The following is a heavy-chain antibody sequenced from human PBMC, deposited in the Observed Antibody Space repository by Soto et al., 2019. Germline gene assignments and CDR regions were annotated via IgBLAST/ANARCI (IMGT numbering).Heavy chain of an antibody. CDR3: ARRADFLSGYPFDY. CDR2: ISAYNGDT. D-gene: IGHD3-3*01. Sequence: ASVKVSCKASGYPFSNYGISWVRQAPGQGLEWMGWISAYNGDTNYAQKLQGRVTMTTDTSTSTAYMELRSLRSDDTAVYYCARRADFLSGYPFDYWGQGTLVTVSS. V-gene: IGHV1-18*01. J-gene: IGHJ4*02. CDR1: GYPFSNYG.